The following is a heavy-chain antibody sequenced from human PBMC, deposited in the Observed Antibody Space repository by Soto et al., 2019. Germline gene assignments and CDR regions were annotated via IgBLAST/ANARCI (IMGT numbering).Heavy chain of an antibody. CDR1: GFTFSSYA. J-gene: IGHJ4*02. CDR2: IRGSDGTT. Sequence: EVQLLESGGALVQPGGSLRLSCAASGFTFSSYAMSWVRQAPRKGLEWVSTIRGSDGTTYYADSVKGRFTISRDNPKNTLYLQMNSLRGEYAAVYYCAKGQTFESRFDYWGQGTLVTVSS. V-gene: IGHV3-23*01. CDR3: AKGQTFESRFDY.